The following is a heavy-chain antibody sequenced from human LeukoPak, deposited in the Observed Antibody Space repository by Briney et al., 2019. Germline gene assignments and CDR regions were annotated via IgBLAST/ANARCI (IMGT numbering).Heavy chain of an antibody. D-gene: IGHD3-22*01. CDR3: ALSRRYDSSGYYGAFDI. J-gene: IGHJ3*02. CDR1: GYTFTGYY. CDR2: INPNSGGT. V-gene: IGHV1-2*06. Sequence: ASVKVSCKASGYTFTGYYMHWVRQAPGQGLEWMGRINPNSGGTNYAQKFQGRVTMTRDTSISTAYMELSRLRSDDTAVYYCALSRRYDSSGYYGAFDIWGQGTMVSVSS.